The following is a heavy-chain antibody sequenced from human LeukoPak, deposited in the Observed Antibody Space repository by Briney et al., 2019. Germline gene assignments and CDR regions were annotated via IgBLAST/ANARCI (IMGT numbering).Heavy chain of an antibody. J-gene: IGHJ6*02. Sequence: GASVRVSCKASGYSLTSFDINWVRQGSGQGLEWMGWMNPKRGRPGYEQTCTDRATITRDTYIDTAFMELSSLRPDDTAVYYCARVGSSNSYYNNYGMDVWGQGTTITVSS. CDR2: MNPKRGRP. D-gene: IGHD6-13*01. CDR3: ARVGSSNSYYNNYGMDV. CDR1: GYSLTSFD. V-gene: IGHV1-8*01.